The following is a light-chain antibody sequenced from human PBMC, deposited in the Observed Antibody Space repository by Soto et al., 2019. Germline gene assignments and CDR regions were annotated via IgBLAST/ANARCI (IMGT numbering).Light chain of an antibody. J-gene: IGKJ4*01. V-gene: IGKV1-5*03. CDR1: RNINNL. Sequence: DIQMTQSPSTLSASVGDRVAITCRASRNINNLLAWYQQKPGKAPKLLIYKASSLESGVPSRFSGSGSGTEFTLTISSLQPDDFATYYCQRYYTFPLTFGGGTKGEIK. CDR3: QRYYTFPLT. CDR2: KAS.